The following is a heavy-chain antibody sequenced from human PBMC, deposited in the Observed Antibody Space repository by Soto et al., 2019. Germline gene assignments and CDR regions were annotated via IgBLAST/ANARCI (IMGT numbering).Heavy chain of an antibody. CDR3: AKDLGTVAGYYYYGMDV. D-gene: IGHD6-19*01. CDR2: ISGSGGST. CDR1: GFTFSSYA. J-gene: IGHJ6*02. Sequence: GGSLRLSCAASGFTFSSYAMSWVRQAPGKGLEWVSAISGSGGSTYYADSVKGRFTISRDNSKNTLYLQMNSLRAEDTAVYYCAKDLGTVAGYYYYGMDVWGQGTTVTVSS. V-gene: IGHV3-23*01.